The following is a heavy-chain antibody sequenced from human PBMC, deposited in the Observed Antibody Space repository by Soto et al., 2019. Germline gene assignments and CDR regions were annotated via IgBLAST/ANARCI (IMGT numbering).Heavy chain of an antibody. D-gene: IGHD1-26*01. CDR1: GFKSVDYA. Sequence: GGSLRLSCAASGFKSVDYAMGWVRQAPGKGLEWVAAISGTGARTFYDDSVKGRFTISRDNSKSTVYLELNNLSAEDTAVYHCAKNQGVELVPLATVDWFDPWGQGSVVTVSS. CDR2: ISGTGART. CDR3: AKNQGVELVPLATVDWFDP. J-gene: IGHJ5*02. V-gene: IGHV3-23*01.